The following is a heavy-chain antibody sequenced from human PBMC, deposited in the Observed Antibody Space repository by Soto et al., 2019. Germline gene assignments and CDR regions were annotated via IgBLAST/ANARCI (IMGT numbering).Heavy chain of an antibody. Sequence: GGSLRLSCAASGFTFTRYSMNWVRQAPGKGLERVSSISSTTNYIYYGDSMKGRFTISRDNAKNSLYLEMNSLRAEDTAVYYCAKDPNIAARSSWFDPWGQGTLVTVSS. CDR2: ISSTTNYI. J-gene: IGHJ5*02. CDR3: AKDPNIAARSSWFDP. V-gene: IGHV3-21*06. D-gene: IGHD6-6*01. CDR1: GFTFTRYS.